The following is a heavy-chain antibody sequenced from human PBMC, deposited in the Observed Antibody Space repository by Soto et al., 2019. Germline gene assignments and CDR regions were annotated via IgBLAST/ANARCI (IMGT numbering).Heavy chain of an antibody. CDR3: ARLGFMKVVPAADDAFDI. J-gene: IGHJ3*02. Sequence: GESLKISCKGSGYSFTSYWIGWVRQMPGKGLEWMGIIYPGDSDTRYSPSFQGQVTISTDKSISTAYLQWSSLKASDTAMYYCARLGFMKVVPAADDAFDIWGQGTMVTVSS. V-gene: IGHV5-51*01. CDR1: GYSFTSYW. D-gene: IGHD2-2*01. CDR2: IYPGDSDT.